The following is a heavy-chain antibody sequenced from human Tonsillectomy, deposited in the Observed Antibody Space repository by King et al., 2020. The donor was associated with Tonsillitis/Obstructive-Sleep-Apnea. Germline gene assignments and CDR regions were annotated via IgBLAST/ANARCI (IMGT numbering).Heavy chain of an antibody. Sequence: VQLQESGPGLVKPSETLSLTCTVSVGSISSSSYYWGWIRQPPGKGLEWIGSIYYSGGTYYNPSPESRVTISVDTSKNQFSLTLSSVTAADTAVYYCARPGYYYDSSGCRTYYFDYWGQGTLVTVSS. CDR1: VGSISSSSYY. D-gene: IGHD3-22*01. V-gene: IGHV4-39*01. J-gene: IGHJ4*02. CDR3: ARPGYYYDSSGCRTYYFDY. CDR2: IYYSGGT.